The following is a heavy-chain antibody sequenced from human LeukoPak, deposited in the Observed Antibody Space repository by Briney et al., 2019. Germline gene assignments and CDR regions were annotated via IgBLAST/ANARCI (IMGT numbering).Heavy chain of an antibody. V-gene: IGHV3-48*03. CDR2: LCSSGSTI. CDR3: ARGAGSSWIRSPRYFDY. Sequence: GSLRLSCAAFGFPFSSFEMKWVRQAPGEGLGWVFLLCSSGSTIYYADSVKGRFTISRDNAKNSLYLQMNSLRAEDTAVYYCARGAGSSWIRSPRYFDYWGQGTLVTVSS. D-gene: IGHD6-13*01. CDR1: GFPFSSFE. J-gene: IGHJ4*02.